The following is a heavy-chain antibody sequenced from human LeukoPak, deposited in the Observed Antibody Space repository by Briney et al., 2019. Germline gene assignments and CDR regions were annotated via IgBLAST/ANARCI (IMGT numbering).Heavy chain of an antibody. D-gene: IGHD2-15*01. CDR1: GFIFSSYW. J-gene: IGHJ4*02. CDR3: ASRLVGGSTSY. CDR2: IKTDGSTK. V-gene: IGHV3-74*01. Sequence: GGSLRLSCAGSGFIFSSYWMHWVRQAPGKGLMWVSRIKTDGSTKYYADSVKGRFTISRDNAKNSLYLQMNSLRAEDTAVYYCASRLVGGSTSYWGQGTLVTVSS.